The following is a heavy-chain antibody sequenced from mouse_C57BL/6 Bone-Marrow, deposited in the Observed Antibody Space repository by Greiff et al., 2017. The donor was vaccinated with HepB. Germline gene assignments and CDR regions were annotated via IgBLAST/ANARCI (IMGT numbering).Heavy chain of an antibody. CDR3: ARGGYYGSSCPYFDY. J-gene: IGHJ2*01. D-gene: IGHD1-1*01. Sequence: QVQLQQSGAELVRPGTSVKVSCKASGYAFTNYLIEWVKQRPGQGLEWIGVINPGSGGTNYNEKFKGKATLTADKSSSTAYMQLSSLTSEDSAVYFCARGGYYGSSCPYFDYWGQGTTLTVSS. CDR1: GYAFTNYL. V-gene: IGHV1-54*01. CDR2: INPGSGGT.